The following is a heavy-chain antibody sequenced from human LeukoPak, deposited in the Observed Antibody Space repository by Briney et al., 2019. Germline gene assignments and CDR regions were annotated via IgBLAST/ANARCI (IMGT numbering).Heavy chain of an antibody. Sequence: GGSLRLSCAASGFTVSTNYMSWVRQAPGKGLEWVSVIYSGGSTYYADSVKGRFTISRDNSKNTLYLQMNSLRAEDTAAYYCARDRGIAATDYWGQGTLVTVSS. V-gene: IGHV3-53*01. CDR3: ARDRGIAATDY. CDR2: IYSGGST. J-gene: IGHJ4*02. D-gene: IGHD6-13*01. CDR1: GFTVSTNY.